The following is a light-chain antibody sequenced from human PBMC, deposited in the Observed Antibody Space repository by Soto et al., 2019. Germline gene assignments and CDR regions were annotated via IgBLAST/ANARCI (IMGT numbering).Light chain of an antibody. CDR3: SSETTARIR. Sequence: QSALTQPASVSGSPGQSITISCTGTSGDVSWYPQHPGKAPKLIIYGVSYRPSGASNRVSGSKSGSTASLTISGLQADDEADYYGSSETTARIRFGTGTKLTVL. V-gene: IGLV2-14*03. CDR1: SGD. CDR2: GVS. J-gene: IGLJ1*01.